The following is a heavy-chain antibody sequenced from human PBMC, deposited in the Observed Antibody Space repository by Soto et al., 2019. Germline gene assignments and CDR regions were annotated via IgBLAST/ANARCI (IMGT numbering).Heavy chain of an antibody. D-gene: IGHD2-2*01. CDR2: ISSSSSYI. J-gene: IGHJ5*02. CDR3: ARLVVPAATRENWFDP. V-gene: IGHV3-21*01. Sequence: EVQLVESGGGLVKPGGSLRLSCAASGFTFSSYSMNWVRQAPGKGLEWVSSISSSSSYIYYADSVKGRFTISRDNAKNSLYLQMNSLRAEDTAVYYCARLVVPAATRENWFDPWGQGTLVTVSS. CDR1: GFTFSSYS.